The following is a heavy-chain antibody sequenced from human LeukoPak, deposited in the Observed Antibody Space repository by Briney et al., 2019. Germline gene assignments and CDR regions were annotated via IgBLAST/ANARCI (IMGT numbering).Heavy chain of an antibody. Sequence: GASVKVSCKASGYTSSNFGISWVRQAPGQGLEWMGWISTYNGNTNYAQKFQRRLTMTTDTSTNTAYMELRSLTSDDTAVYYCARDSSGFPWWIWGQGTLVTVSS. V-gene: IGHV1-18*01. CDR2: ISTYNGNT. D-gene: IGHD6-19*01. CDR3: ARDSSGFPWWI. CDR1: GYTSSNFG. J-gene: IGHJ4*01.